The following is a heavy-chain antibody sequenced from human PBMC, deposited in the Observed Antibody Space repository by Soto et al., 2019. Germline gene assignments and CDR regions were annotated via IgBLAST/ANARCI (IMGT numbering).Heavy chain of an antibody. Sequence: QVQLVESGGGLVQPGGSLRLSCTASGFTFSDYYMTWIRQALGKGLESVSYISSSGTRMYYADSVKGRFTISRDNAKNSLYLQLNSLRAEDTAVYYCAREYYDVLTDYYRYYYIDVWGKGITVTVSS. J-gene: IGHJ6*03. CDR3: AREYYDVLTDYYRYYYIDV. V-gene: IGHV3-11*01. CDR1: GFTFSDYY. CDR2: ISSSGTRM. D-gene: IGHD3-9*01.